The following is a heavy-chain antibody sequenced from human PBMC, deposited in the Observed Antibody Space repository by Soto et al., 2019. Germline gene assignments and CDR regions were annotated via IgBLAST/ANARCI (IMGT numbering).Heavy chain of an antibody. CDR1: GFTFSSYS. D-gene: IGHD3-3*01. CDR2: ISSSSSYI. CDR3: ARDQEYDEFWSGYYAGYYFDY. J-gene: IGHJ4*02. Sequence: EVQLVESGGGLVKPGGSLRLSCAASGFTFSSYSMNWVRQAPGKGLEWVSSISSSSSYIYYADSVKGRFTISRDNAKNSLYLQMNSLRAEDTAVYYCARDQEYDEFWSGYYAGYYFDYWGQGTLVTVSS. V-gene: IGHV3-21*01.